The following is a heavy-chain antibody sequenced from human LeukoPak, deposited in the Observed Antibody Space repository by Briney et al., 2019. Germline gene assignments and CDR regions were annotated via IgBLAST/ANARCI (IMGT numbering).Heavy chain of an antibody. D-gene: IGHD3-10*01. Sequence: PGRSPRLSCAASGFTFSSYGMHWVRRAPGKGLEWVAVIWYDGSNKFYADSVKGQFTISRDNSKNTVYLQMNSLRAEDTAVYYCARDRYFGSGSIDYWGQGTLVTVSS. CDR1: GFTFSSYG. J-gene: IGHJ4*02. V-gene: IGHV3-33*01. CDR2: IWYDGSNK. CDR3: ARDRYFGSGSIDY.